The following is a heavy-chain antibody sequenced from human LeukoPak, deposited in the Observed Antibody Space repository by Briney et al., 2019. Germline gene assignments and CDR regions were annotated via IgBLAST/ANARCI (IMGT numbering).Heavy chain of an antibody. CDR3: ARGPDYDSSGYYDY. V-gene: IGHV1-8*03. CDR2: VNPKSGNT. D-gene: IGHD3-22*01. CDR1: GYTFTSYD. Sequence: ASVKVSCKASGYTFTSYDINWVRQAPGQGLEWMGWVNPKSGNTGYKQKFQARVTITRDTSITTAYMELSSLTSDDTAVYYCARGPDYDSSGYYDYWGQGTLVTVSS. J-gene: IGHJ4*02.